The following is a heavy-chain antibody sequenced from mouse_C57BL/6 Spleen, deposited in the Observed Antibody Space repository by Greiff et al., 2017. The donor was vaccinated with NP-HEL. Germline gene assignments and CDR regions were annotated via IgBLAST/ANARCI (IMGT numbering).Heavy chain of an antibody. CDR3: AREDYDYDDGLSWFAY. CDR2: ISDGGSYT. J-gene: IGHJ3*01. Sequence: EVHLVESGGGLVKPGGSLKLSCAASGFTFSSYAMSWVRQTPEKRLEWVATISDGGSYTYYPDNVKGRFTISRDNAKNNLYLQMSHLKSEDTAMYYCAREDYDYDDGLSWFAYWGQGTLVTVSA. CDR1: GFTFSSYA. V-gene: IGHV5-4*01. D-gene: IGHD2-4*01.